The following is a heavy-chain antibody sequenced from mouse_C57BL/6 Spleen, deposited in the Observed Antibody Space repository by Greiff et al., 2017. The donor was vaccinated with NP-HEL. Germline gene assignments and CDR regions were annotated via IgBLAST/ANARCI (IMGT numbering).Heavy chain of an antibody. CDR1: GYTFTSYW. CDR2: IDPSDSYT. V-gene: IGHV1-69*01. CDR3: ARSEFTTADY. J-gene: IGHJ2*01. Sequence: QVQLKQSGAELVMPGASVKLSCKASGYTFTSYWMHWVKQRPGQGLEWIGEIDPSDSYTNYNQKFKGKSTLTVDKSSSTAYMQRSSLTSEDSAVYYCARSEFTTADYWGQGTTLTVSS. D-gene: IGHD1-2*01.